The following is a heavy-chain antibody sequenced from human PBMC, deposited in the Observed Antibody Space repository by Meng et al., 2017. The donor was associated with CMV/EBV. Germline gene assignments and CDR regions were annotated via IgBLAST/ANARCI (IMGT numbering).Heavy chain of an antibody. Sequence: ASVKVSCKAPGNIFTKNGISWVRQAPGQRLEWMGWISADNQNTNLVQKFQGRVTITRNTSISTAYMELSSLRSEDTAVYYCARGLERGPYCSSTSCYENWFDPWGQGTLVTVSS. V-gene: IGHV1-18*01. CDR2: ISADNQNT. D-gene: IGHD2-2*01. CDR1: GNIFTKNG. CDR3: ARGLERGPYCSSTSCYENWFDP. J-gene: IGHJ5*02.